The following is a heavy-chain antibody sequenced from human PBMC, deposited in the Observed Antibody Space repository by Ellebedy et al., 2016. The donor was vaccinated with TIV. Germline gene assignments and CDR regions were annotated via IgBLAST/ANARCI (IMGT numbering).Heavy chain of an antibody. CDR3: ARDQDGSGNYGGY. V-gene: IGHV1-46*01. J-gene: IGHJ4*02. Sequence: ASVKVSCKASGGNSRNYAISWVRQAPGQGLEWMGIINPSGGSTNYAQRFQGRVSMTTDTSTSIVYMELSSLRSDDTAVYYCARDQDGSGNYGGYWGPGTQVTVSS. CDR2: INPSGGST. CDR1: GGNSRNYA. D-gene: IGHD3-10*01.